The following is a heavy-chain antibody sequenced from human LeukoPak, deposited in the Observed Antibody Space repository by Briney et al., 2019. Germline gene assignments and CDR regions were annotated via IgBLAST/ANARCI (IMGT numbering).Heavy chain of an antibody. CDR3: AKDLHLRSNFLAFDI. CDR2: ISGSGGST. CDR1: GFTFSSYA. D-gene: IGHD3-3*01. J-gene: IGHJ3*02. V-gene: IGHV3-23*01. Sequence: GGSLRLSCAASGFTFSSYAMSWVRQAPGKGLEWVSAISGSGGSTYYADSVKGRFTISRDNSKNTLYLQMNSLRAEDTAVYYRAKDLHLRSNFLAFDIWGQGTMVTVSS.